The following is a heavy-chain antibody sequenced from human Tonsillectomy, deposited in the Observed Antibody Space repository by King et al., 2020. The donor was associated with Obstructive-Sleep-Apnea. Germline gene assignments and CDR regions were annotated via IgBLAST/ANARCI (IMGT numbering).Heavy chain of an antibody. J-gene: IGHJ6*02. D-gene: IGHD3-9*01. CDR1: GFTFDDYG. CDR3: AREGGGIFDWLLSPPKDYYYYYGMDV. V-gene: IGHV3-20*01. Sequence: EVQLVESGGGVVRPGGSLRLSCAASGFTFDDYGMSWVRQAPGKGLEWVSGINWNGGSTGYADSVKGRFTISRDNAKNSLYLQMNSLRAEDTALYHCAREGGGIFDWLLSPPKDYYYYYGMDVWGQGTTVTVSS. CDR2: INWNGGST.